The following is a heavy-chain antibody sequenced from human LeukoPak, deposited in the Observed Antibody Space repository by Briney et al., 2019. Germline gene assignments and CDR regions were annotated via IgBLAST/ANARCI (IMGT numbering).Heavy chain of an antibody. CDR1: GGSISSYY. CDR2: IYYSGST. J-gene: IGHJ5*02. CDR3: ARDVRWFGEVTYWFDP. Sequence: SETLSLTCTVSGGSISSYYWSWIRQPPGKGLEWIGYIYYSGSTNYNPSLKSRVTISVDKSKNQFSLKLSSVTAADMAVYYCARDVRWFGEVTYWFDPWGQGTLVTVSS. D-gene: IGHD3-10*01. V-gene: IGHV4-59*12.